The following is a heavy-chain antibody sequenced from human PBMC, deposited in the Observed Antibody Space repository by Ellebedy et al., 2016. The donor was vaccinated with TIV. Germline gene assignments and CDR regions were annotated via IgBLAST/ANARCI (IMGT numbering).Heavy chain of an antibody. D-gene: IGHD1-26*01. Sequence: PGGSLRLSCAASGFTFTNYHMHWVRQAPGKGLEWVALIWSDGSLEYYADSVKGRFTLSRDSSENTVYLHMNSLRADDTAVYYCAREVGGGQGDMDVWGQGTTVIVSS. CDR3: AREVGGGQGDMDV. CDR1: GFTFTNYH. J-gene: IGHJ6*02. CDR2: IWSDGSLE. V-gene: IGHV3-33*01.